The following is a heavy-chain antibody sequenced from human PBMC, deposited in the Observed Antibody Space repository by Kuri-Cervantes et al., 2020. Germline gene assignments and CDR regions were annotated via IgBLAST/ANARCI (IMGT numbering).Heavy chain of an antibody. CDR1: GGSISSGSYY. CDR2: IYTSGST. CDR3: ARDKGQGYSSSWYGGNLIGGGMDV. J-gene: IGHJ6*02. Sequence: LRLSCTVSGGSISSGSYYWSWIRQPAGKGLEWIGRIYTSGSTNYNPSLKSRVTISVDTSKNQFSLKLSSVTAADTAVYYCARDKGQGYSSSWYGGNLIGGGMDVWGQGTTVTVSS. D-gene: IGHD6-13*01. V-gene: IGHV4-61*02.